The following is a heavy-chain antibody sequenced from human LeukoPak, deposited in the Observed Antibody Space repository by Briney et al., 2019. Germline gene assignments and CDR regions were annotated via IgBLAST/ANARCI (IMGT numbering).Heavy chain of an antibody. CDR2: ISGSGGST. Sequence: GGSLRLSCAASGFTFSSYAMSWVRQAPGKGLEWVSAISGSGGSTYYADSVKGRFTISRDNSKNTLYLQMNSLRAEDTAVYYCAKASAMIVVVSKHFDYWGQGTLDTVSS. V-gene: IGHV3-23*01. CDR1: GFTFSSYA. J-gene: IGHJ4*02. D-gene: IGHD3-22*01. CDR3: AKASAMIVVVSKHFDY.